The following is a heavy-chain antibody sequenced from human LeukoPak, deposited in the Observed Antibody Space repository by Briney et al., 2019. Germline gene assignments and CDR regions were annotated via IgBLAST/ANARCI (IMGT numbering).Heavy chain of an antibody. V-gene: IGHV1-18*01. CDR1: GYRFTSYA. D-gene: IGHD6-13*01. CDR3: ARDPLRSTWSTYYNALDV. J-gene: IGHJ6*02. Sequence: GASVKVSCKASGYRFTSYAINWVRQAPGQGLEWMGWISAYNGNTDYAQKFQGRITMTTDTSTSTAYMELRSLTSDDTAVYYCARDPLRSTWSTYYNALDVWGQGTTVTVSS. CDR2: ISAYNGNT.